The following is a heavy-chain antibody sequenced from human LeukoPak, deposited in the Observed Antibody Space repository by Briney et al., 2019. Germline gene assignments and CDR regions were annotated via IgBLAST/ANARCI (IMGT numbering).Heavy chain of an antibody. J-gene: IGHJ4*02. Sequence: GRALRLSCAASGFTFSSYGMHWVRQALGKELEWVAVISYDGSNKYYADSVKGRFTISRDNSKNTLYLQMNSLSAEDRAVYYCAKDLQYCSGGSCSDYWGQGTLGTVSS. CDR2: ISYDGSNK. CDR3: AKDLQYCSGGSCSDY. V-gene: IGHV3-30*18. CDR1: GFTFSSYG. D-gene: IGHD2-15*01.